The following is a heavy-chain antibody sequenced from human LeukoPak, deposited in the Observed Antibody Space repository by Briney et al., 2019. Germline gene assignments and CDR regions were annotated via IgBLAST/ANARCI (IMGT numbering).Heavy chain of an antibody. J-gene: IGHJ4*02. D-gene: IGHD3-22*01. Sequence: VSVKVSCKASGYTFTTYAINWVRQVPGQGLEWMGWISPYNGNTNYAQKLQGRVSMTTDTSTSTAYMELSSLRSEDTAVYYCATDLYDSSGYYYFDYWGQGTLVTVSS. CDR3: ATDLYDSSGYYYFDY. CDR2: ISPYNGNT. CDR1: GYTFTTYA. V-gene: IGHV1-18*01.